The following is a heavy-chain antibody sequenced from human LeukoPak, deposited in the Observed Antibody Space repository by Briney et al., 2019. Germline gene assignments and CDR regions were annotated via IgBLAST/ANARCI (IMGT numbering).Heavy chain of an antibody. D-gene: IGHD6-13*01. CDR3: ARAGSSSWYY. CDR2: INHSGST. Sequence: SETLSLTCAVYGGSFSGYYWSWIRQPPGKGLEWIGEINHSGSTNYNPSLKSRVTISVDTSKNQFSLKLSSVTAADTAVYYCARAGSSSWYYWGQGTLVTVSS. V-gene: IGHV4-34*01. J-gene: IGHJ4*02. CDR1: GGSFSGYY.